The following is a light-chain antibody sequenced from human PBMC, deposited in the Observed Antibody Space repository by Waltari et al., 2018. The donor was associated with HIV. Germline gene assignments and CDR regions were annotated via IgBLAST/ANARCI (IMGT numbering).Light chain of an antibody. CDR1: TSTIGSYY. CDR3: AAWDDSLSVV. J-gene: IGLJ2*01. CDR2: RNN. Sequence: QSVLTQPPSASGTPGQRVTISCSGSTSTIGSYYVYWYQQLPGTAPKLLIYRNNQRPSGVPDRFSGSKSGTSASLAISGVRSEDEADYYCAAWDDSLSVVFGGGTKLTVL. V-gene: IGLV1-47*01.